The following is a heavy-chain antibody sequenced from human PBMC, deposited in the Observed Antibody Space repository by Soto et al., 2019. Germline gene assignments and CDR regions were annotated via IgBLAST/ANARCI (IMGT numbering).Heavy chain of an antibody. CDR2: IIPIFGTA. Sequence: SVKVSCKASGGTFSSYAISWVRQAPGQGLEWMGGIIPIFGTANYAQKFQGRVTITADESTSTAYMELSSLRSEDTAVYYCASNPAGSRSFPFDYWGQGTLVPVSS. CDR3: ASNPAGSRSFPFDY. J-gene: IGHJ4*02. CDR1: GGTFSSYA. D-gene: IGHD3-10*01. V-gene: IGHV1-69*13.